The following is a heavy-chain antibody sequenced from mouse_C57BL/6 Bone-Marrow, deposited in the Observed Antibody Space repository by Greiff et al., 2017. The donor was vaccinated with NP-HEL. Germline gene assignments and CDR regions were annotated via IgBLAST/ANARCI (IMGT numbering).Heavy chain of an antibody. CDR1: GYTFTSYW. J-gene: IGHJ4*01. V-gene: IGHV1-69*01. D-gene: IGHD2-5*01. CDR3: AIYYSNHYAMDY. CDR2: IDPSDSYT. Sequence: VQLQQPGAELVMPGASVKLSCQASGYTFTSYWMHWVKQRPGQGLEWIGEIDPSDSYTNYNQKFKGKSTLTVDKSSSTAYMQLSSLTSEDSAVYYCAIYYSNHYAMDYWGQGTSVTVSS.